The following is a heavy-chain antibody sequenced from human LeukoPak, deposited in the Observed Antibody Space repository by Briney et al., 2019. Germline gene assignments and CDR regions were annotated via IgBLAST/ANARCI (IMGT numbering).Heavy chain of an antibody. D-gene: IGHD3-22*01. V-gene: IGHV3-23*01. CDR1: GFTFSNYG. J-gene: IGHJ6*02. CDR2: IPGSGGAT. Sequence: QPGGSLRLSCAASGFTFSNYGMSWVRQAPGTGLEWVSSIPGSGGATYYADSVRGRFSISRDSSKNTVYLQMNSLRDEDTAVYYCARARPWDSSRSYYFGMDVWGHGTTVTVSS. CDR3: ARARPWDSSRSYYFGMDV.